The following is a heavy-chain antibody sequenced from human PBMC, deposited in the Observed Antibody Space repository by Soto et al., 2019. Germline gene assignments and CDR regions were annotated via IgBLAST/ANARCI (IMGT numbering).Heavy chain of an antibody. V-gene: IGHV3-33*01. D-gene: IGHD5-12*01. CDR1: GFTLSSYG. Sequence: QVQLVESGGGVVQPGRSLRLSCAAAGFTLSSYGMHWVRQAPGKGLVWVAVIWYDGSNKYYEDSVKGRFTICRDHSKNTLTLQMNSLRVEVTAVYYCARDGGCRDGYTVGCNWFDPWGQGTLVTLSS. J-gene: IGHJ5*02. CDR3: ARDGGCRDGYTVGCNWFDP. CDR2: IWYDGSNK.